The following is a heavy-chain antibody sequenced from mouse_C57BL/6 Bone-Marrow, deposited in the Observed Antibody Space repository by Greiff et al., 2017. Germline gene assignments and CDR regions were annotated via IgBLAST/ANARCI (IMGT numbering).Heavy chain of an antibody. CDR2: IDPSDSET. CDR3: ARLEATRDFDY. D-gene: IGHD6-1*01. J-gene: IGHJ2*01. V-gene: IGHV1-52*01. Sequence: QVQLKQPGAELVRPGSSVKLSCKASGYTFTSYWMHWVKQRPIQGLEWIGNIDPSDSETHYNQKFKDKATLTVDKSSSTAYMQLSSLTSEDSAVYYCARLEATRDFDYWGQGTTLTVSS. CDR1: GYTFTSYW.